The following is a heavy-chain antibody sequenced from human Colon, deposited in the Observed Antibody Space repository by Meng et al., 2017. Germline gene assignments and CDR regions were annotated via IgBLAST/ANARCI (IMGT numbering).Heavy chain of an antibody. CDR1: GFTFSNYW. CDR2: IDSDSTT. CDR3: ASGKSGFDY. V-gene: IGHV3-69-1*01. J-gene: IGHJ4*02. Sequence: EVQLAESGGGLIQPGGSLRLFFVASGFTFSNYWMHWVRQVPGKGLVWVSYIDSDSTTYYADSVKGRFTISRDNAKKSLYLQMSSLRVEDTAVYYCASGKSGFDYWGQGALVTVSS. D-gene: IGHD2-8*02.